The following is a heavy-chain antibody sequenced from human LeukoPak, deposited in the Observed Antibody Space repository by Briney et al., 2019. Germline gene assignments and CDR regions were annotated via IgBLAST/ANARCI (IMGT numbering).Heavy chain of an antibody. J-gene: IGHJ4*02. CDR3: ARDQDIVVVPAAIAY. Sequence: GGSLRLSCAASGFTFSSYGMHWVRQAPGKGLEWVAVIWYDGSNKYYADSVKGRFTISRDNSKNTLYLQMNSLRAEDTAVYYCARDQDIVVVPAAIAYWGQGTLVTVPS. V-gene: IGHV3-33*01. D-gene: IGHD2-2*01. CDR1: GFTFSSYG. CDR2: IWYDGSNK.